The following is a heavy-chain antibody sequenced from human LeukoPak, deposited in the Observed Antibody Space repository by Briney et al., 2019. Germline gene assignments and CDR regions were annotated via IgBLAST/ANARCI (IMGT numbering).Heavy chain of an antibody. CDR1: GYTFTGYY. Sequence: ASVKVSCKVSGYTFTGYYMHWVRQAPGQGLEWMGWINPNSGGTNYAQKFQGRVTMTRDTSISTAYMELSRLRSDDTAVYYCARVIAVASYYFDYWGQGTLVTVSS. V-gene: IGHV1-2*02. CDR2: INPNSGGT. CDR3: ARVIAVASYYFDY. D-gene: IGHD6-19*01. J-gene: IGHJ4*02.